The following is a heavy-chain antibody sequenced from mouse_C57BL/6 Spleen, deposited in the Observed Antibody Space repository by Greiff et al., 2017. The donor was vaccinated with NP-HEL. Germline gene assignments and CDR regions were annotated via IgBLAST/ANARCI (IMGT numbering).Heavy chain of an antibody. V-gene: IGHV1-64*01. CDR3: ARPVRYGYDRDWYFDV. J-gene: IGHJ1*03. D-gene: IGHD2-2*01. CDR2: IHPNSGST. Sequence: QVQLQQSGAELVKPGASVKLSCKASGYTFTSYWMHWVKQRPGQGLEWIGMIHPNSGSTNYNEKFKSKATLTVDKSSSTAYMQLSSLTSEDSAVYYGARPVRYGYDRDWYFDVWGTGTTVTVSS. CDR1: GYTFTSYW.